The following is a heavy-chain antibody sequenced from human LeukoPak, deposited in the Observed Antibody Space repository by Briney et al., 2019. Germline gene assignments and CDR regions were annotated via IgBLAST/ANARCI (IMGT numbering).Heavy chain of an antibody. Sequence: GGSLRLSCAASGFTFSSYAMHWVRQAPGKGLEWVVVISYDGSNKYYADSVKGRFTISRDNSKNTLYLQMNSLRAEDTAVYYCARDHRSSSFADYWGQGTLVTVSS. D-gene: IGHD6-6*01. CDR1: GFTFSSYA. J-gene: IGHJ4*02. CDR3: ARDHRSSSFADY. CDR2: ISYDGSNK. V-gene: IGHV3-30*04.